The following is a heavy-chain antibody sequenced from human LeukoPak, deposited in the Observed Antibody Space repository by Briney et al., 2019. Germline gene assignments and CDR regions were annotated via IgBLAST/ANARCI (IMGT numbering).Heavy chain of an antibody. CDR3: ARDNEYCIGGTCRLDY. D-gene: IGHD2-15*01. CDR2: INNDGRST. V-gene: IGHV3-74*01. J-gene: IGHJ4*02. CDR1: GFTFSFYW. Sequence: PGGSLRLSCASSGFTFSFYWMRWVRQAPGKGLVWVSRINNDGRSTSYAGSVKGRFTISRDNAKNTLYLQMNSLRAEDTAVYYCARDNEYCIGGTCRLDYWGQGALVTVSS.